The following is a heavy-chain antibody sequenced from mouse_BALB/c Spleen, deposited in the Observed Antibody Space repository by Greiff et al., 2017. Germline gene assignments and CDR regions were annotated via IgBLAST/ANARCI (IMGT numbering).Heavy chain of an antibody. D-gene: IGHD2-12*01. J-gene: IGHJ4*01. V-gene: IGHV14-4*02. Sequence: EVKLQESGAELVRSGASVKLSCTASGFNIKDYYMHWVKQRPEQGLEWIGWIDPENGDTEYAPKFQGKATMTADTSSNTAYLQLSSLTSEDTAVYYCNARDTTGAMDYWGQGTSVTVSS. CDR2: IDPENGDT. CDR3: NARDTTGAMDY. CDR1: GFNIKDYY.